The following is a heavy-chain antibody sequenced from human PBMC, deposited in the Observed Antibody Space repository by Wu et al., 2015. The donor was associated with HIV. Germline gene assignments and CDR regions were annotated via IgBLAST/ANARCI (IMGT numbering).Heavy chain of an antibody. D-gene: IGHD3-10*01. CDR2: MNPNSGNT. CDR3: ARGRGYYYYYYMDV. J-gene: IGHJ6*03. V-gene: IGHV1-8*03. Sequence: QVQLVQSGAEVKKPGASVKVSCKASGYTFINYDINWVRQATGQGLEWMGWMNPNSGNTGYAQKFQGRVTITRNTSITTAYMELSSLRSEDTAVYYCARGRGYYYYYYMDVWGERDHGHRLL. CDR1: GYTFINYD.